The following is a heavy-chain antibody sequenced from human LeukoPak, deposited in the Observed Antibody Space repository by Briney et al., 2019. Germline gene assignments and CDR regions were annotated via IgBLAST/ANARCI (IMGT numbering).Heavy chain of an antibody. V-gene: IGHV3-30*03. D-gene: IGHD3-10*01. J-gene: IGHJ3*02. CDR3: AATYYYGSGSYDAFDI. CDR1: GFTFSSYG. Sequence: SGGSLRLSCAASGFTFSSYGIHWVRQAPGKGLEWVAVISYDGSNKYYADSVKGRFTISRDNSKNTLYLQMNSLRAEDTAVYYCAATYYYGSGSYDAFDIWGQGTMVTVSS. CDR2: ISYDGSNK.